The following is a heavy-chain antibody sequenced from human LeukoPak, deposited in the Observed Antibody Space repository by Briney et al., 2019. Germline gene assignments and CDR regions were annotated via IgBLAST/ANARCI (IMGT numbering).Heavy chain of an antibody. J-gene: IGHJ4*02. CDR3: ARIVAGTAFDY. CDR2: INPTSVGR. D-gene: IGHD6-19*01. CDR1: GYTFTNYF. V-gene: IGHV1-46*01. Sequence: ASVKVSCKASGYTFTNYFVHWVRQAPGQGLEWMGIINPTSVGRDYAQKFQGRITMTRDTSTSTVYMELNSLRSDDTAVYYCARIVAGTAFDYWGQGTLVTVSS.